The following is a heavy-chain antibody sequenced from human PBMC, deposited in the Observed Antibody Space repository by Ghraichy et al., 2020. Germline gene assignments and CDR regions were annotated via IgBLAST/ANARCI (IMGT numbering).Heavy chain of an antibody. CDR1: GFTFSNAW. CDR2: IKSKTDGGTT. Sequence: GGSLRLSCAASGFTFSNAWMNWVRQAPGKGLEWVGRIKSKTDGGTTDYAAPVKGRFTISRDDSKNTLYLQMNSLKTEDTAVYYCTTIQGNYLSGPVDYWGQGTLVTVSS. V-gene: IGHV3-15*07. D-gene: IGHD1-7*01. CDR3: TTIQGNYLSGPVDY. J-gene: IGHJ4*02.